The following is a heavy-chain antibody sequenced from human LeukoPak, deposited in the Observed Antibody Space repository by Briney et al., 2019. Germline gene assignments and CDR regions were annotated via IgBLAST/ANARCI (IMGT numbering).Heavy chain of an antibody. J-gene: IGHJ3*02. Sequence: SETLPLTCTVSGGSISSYYWSWIRQPPGKGLEWIGYIYYSGSTNYNPSLKSRVTISVDTSKNEFSLKLSSVTAADTAVYYCASYDYGGRDAFDIWGQGTMVTVSS. CDR2: IYYSGST. V-gene: IGHV4-59*01. D-gene: IGHD4/OR15-4a*01. CDR3: ASYDYGGRDAFDI. CDR1: GGSISSYY.